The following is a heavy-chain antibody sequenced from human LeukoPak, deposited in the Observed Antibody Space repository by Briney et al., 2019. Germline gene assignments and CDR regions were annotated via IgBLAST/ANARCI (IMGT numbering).Heavy chain of an antibody. CDR1: GYTLTELS. J-gene: IGHJ4*02. CDR2: FDPEDGET. V-gene: IGHV1-24*01. Sequence: ASVKVSCKVSGYTLTELSMHWVRQAPGKGLEWMGGFDPEDGETIYAQKFQGRVTMTEDTSTDTAYMELSSLRSEDTAVYYCATGLQGGYDYVWEYYFDYWGQGTLVTVSS. CDR3: ATGLQGGYDYVWEYYFDY. D-gene: IGHD3-16*01.